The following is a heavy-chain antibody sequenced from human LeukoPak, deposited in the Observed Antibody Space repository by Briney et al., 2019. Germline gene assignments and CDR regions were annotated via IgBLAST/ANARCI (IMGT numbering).Heavy chain of an antibody. CDR3: ARDLVMGTVTHGAQDYYYYHGMDV. CDR2: ISSSSSTI. V-gene: IGHV3-48*02. CDR1: GFTFSSYS. J-gene: IGHJ6*02. D-gene: IGHD4-17*01. Sequence: GGSLRLSCAASGFTFSSYSMNWVRQAPGKGLEWVSYISSSSSTIYYADSVKGRFTISRDNAKNSLYLQMSSLRDEDTAAYYCARDLVMGTVTHGAQDYYYYHGMDVWGQGTTVTVSS.